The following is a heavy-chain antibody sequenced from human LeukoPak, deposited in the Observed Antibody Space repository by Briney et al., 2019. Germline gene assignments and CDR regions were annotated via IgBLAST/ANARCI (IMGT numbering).Heavy chain of an antibody. CDR3: ARGGGSWSRVPTWADY. V-gene: IGHV3-48*02. D-gene: IGHD6-13*01. CDR1: GFTFSTYS. Sequence: PGGSLRLSCAASGFTFSTYSMNWVRQAPGKGLEWVSYISSSSSTIYYANSVKGRFTISRDNAKNSLYLQMNSLRDEDTAVYYCARGGGSWSRVPTWADYWGQGTLVTVSS. CDR2: ISSSSSTI. J-gene: IGHJ4*02.